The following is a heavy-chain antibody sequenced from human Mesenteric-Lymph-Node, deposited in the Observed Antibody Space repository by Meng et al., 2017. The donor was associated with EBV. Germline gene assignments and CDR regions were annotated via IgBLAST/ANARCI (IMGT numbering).Heavy chain of an antibody. V-gene: IGHV4-34*01. Sequence: QVHLQQWGAGLLKPSXTLSLTCAVYGGSFSGYFSTWIRQPPGKGLEWIGEISHTGGTNYNPSLKSRVTISLDTSKNQFSLKLSSVTVADTAVYYCARYSSSWEKYFQYWSRGSLVTVSS. CDR2: ISHTGGT. CDR1: GGSFSGYF. D-gene: IGHD1-26*01. J-gene: IGHJ1*01. CDR3: ARYSSSWEKYFQY.